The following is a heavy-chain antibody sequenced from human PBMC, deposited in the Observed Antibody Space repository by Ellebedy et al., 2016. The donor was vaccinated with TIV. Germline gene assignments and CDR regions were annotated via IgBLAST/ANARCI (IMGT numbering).Heavy chain of an antibody. CDR1: GFTFSSYA. CDR2: ISGSGGYT. D-gene: IGHD2-8*01. V-gene: IGHV3-23*01. J-gene: IGHJ6*02. Sequence: PGGSLRLSCAASGFTFSSYAMSWVRQAPGKGLEWVSAISGSGGYTYYADSVKGRFTISRDNSKNTLDLQMNSLRAEDTAVYYCAKTDCTNGVCYLYYYGMDVWGQGTTVTVSS. CDR3: AKTDCTNGVCYLYYYGMDV.